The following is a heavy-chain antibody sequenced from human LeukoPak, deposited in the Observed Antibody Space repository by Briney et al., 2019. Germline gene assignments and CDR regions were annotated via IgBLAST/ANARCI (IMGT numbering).Heavy chain of an antibody. CDR2: IRSKAYGGTT. D-gene: IGHD3-22*01. CDR3: TRGGYPVLDYYGMDV. V-gene: IGHV3-49*03. CDR1: GFTFGDYA. Sequence: GGSLRLSCTASGFTFGDYAMSWFRQAPGKGLEWVGFIRSKAYGGTTEHAASVKGRFTISSDDSKSIAYLQMNSLKTEDTAIYYCTRGGYPVLDYYGMDVWGQGTTVTVSS. J-gene: IGHJ6*02.